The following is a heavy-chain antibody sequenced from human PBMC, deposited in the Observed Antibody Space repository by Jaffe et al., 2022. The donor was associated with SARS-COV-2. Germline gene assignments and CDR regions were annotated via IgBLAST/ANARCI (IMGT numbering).Heavy chain of an antibody. D-gene: IGHD5-12*01. V-gene: IGHV4-34*01. J-gene: IGHJ4*02. CDR1: GGSFSGYY. CDR3: RTVVDIKYGVDY. Sequence: QVQLQQWGAGLLKPSETLSLTCAVYGGSFSGYYWSWIRQPPGKGLEWIGEINHSGSTNYNPSLKSRVTISVDTSKNQFSLKLSSVTAADTAVYYCRTVVDIKYGVDYWGQGTLVTVSS. CDR2: INHSGST.